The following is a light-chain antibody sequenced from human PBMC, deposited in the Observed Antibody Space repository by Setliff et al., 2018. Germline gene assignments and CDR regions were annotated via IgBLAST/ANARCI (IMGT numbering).Light chain of an antibody. Sequence: QSALTQPPSASGSPGQSATISCTGTSSDVGYYNYVSWYQQHPGKAPKLMIFEVIKRPSGVPDRFSGSKSGNTASLTVSGLQAEDEADYYCTSYAGSNSYVFGTGTKVTVL. V-gene: IGLV2-8*01. CDR2: EVI. J-gene: IGLJ1*01. CDR3: TSYAGSNSYV. CDR1: SSDVGYYNY.